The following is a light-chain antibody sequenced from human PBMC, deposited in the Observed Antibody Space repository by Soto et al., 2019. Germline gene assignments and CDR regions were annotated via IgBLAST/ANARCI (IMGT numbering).Light chain of an antibody. Sequence: VLTQSPSTLSVSPRERATLSCRASQSVPRSYLAWYQQKPGQAPRLLIYGTSSRATGIPDRISGSGSGTDFTLTISRLEPEDFAVFYCQQYVSSITFGQGALLEIK. CDR1: QSVPRSY. J-gene: IGKJ5*01. V-gene: IGKV3-20*01. CDR2: GTS. CDR3: QQYVSSIT.